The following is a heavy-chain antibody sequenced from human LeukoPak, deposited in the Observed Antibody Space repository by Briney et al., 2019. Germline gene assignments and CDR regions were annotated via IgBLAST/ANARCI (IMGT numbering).Heavy chain of an antibody. CDR2: IWYDGSNK. V-gene: IGHV3-33*01. CDR1: GFTFSSYG. J-gene: IGHJ3*02. Sequence: GGSLRLSCAASGFTFSSYGMHWVRQAPGKGLEWVAVIWYDGSNKYYADSVKGRFTISRDNSKNTLYLQMNSLRDEDTAVYYCARDRITNAFDIWGQGTMVTVSS. CDR3: ARDRITNAFDI.